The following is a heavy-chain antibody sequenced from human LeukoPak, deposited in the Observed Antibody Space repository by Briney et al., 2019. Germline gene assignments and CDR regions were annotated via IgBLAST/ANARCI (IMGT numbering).Heavy chain of an antibody. CDR2: MKQDGSEI. Sequence: GGSLRLSCAASGFTFTSYWMHWMRQAPGKGLEWVANMKQDGSEIYYVDSVKGRFTISSDNAKKSLYLQMNSLRAEDTAVYYCAKDHVDTAELGTFGYWGQGTLVTVSS. J-gene: IGHJ4*02. CDR3: AKDHVDTAELGTFGY. V-gene: IGHV3-7*01. CDR1: GFTFTSYW. D-gene: IGHD5-18*01.